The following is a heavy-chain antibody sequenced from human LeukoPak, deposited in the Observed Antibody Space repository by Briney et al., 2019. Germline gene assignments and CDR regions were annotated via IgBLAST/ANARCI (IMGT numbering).Heavy chain of an antibody. Sequence: GGSLRLSCAASGVTVSSNYVSWVRQAPGKGLEWVSVSYSGGSTYYADSVKGRFTISRHNSKNTLYLQMNSLRAEDTAAYYCARARRSGRPAFDIWGQGTLVTVPP. CDR3: ARARRSGRPAFDI. D-gene: IGHD2-15*01. J-gene: IGHJ3*02. CDR1: GVTVSSNY. CDR2: SYSGGST. V-gene: IGHV3-53*04.